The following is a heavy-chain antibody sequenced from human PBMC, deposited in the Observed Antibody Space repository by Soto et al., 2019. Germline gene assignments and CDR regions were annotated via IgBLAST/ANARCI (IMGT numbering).Heavy chain of an antibody. Sequence: QVQLVQSGAEVKKPGASVKVSCKASGGTFSSYSISWVRQAPGQGLEWMGRIIPVLGLPNYAQKFQGRVTITADKSTSTAYMELNSLRSEATAVYYCARDRCSSTTCARGDWYFDLWGRGTLVTVSS. D-gene: IGHD2-2*01. CDR1: GGTFSSYS. CDR2: IIPVLGLP. J-gene: IGHJ2*01. CDR3: ARDRCSSTTCARGDWYFDL. V-gene: IGHV1-69*09.